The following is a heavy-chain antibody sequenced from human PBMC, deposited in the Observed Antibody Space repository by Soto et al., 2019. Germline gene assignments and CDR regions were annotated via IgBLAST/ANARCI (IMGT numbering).Heavy chain of an antibody. CDR1: GYSISSGYY. J-gene: IGHJ5*01. V-gene: IGHV4-38-2*02. Sequence: SETLSLTSAVSGYSISSGYYWGWIRQTPGRGLEWIGSIHQSGNTYYNPSLKSRVTISVDTSKNQFSLKLSSVTPADTAVYFCARDVHYYVSSGFHWEALFDFWRQGTQVAV. CDR2: IHQSGNT. CDR3: ARDVHYYVSSGFHWEALFDF. D-gene: IGHD3-22*01.